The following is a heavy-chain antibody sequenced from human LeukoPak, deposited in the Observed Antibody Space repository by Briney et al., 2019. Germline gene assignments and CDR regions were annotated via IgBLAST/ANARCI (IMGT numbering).Heavy chain of an antibody. CDR3: ARGTRKWELLRYYYYYYMDV. CDR1: GYTFISYS. D-gene: IGHD1-26*01. J-gene: IGHJ6*03. V-gene: IGHV1-8*01. CDR2: MNPNSGNT. Sequence: ASVKVSCKASGYTFISYSMNWVRQATGQGLEWMGWMNPNSGNTGYAQKFQGRVTITRNTSISTAYMELSSLRSEDTAVYYCARGTRKWELLRYYYYYYMDVWGKGTTVTVSS.